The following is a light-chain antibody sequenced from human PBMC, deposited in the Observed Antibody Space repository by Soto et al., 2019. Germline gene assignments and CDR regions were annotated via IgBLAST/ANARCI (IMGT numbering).Light chain of an antibody. Sequence: QSALTQPASVSGSPGQSITISCTGTSSDVGAYNYVSWYQHHPGKAPKLLIHEVSNRPSGVSNRFSGSKSGDTASLTISGLQAEDEADYYCSSYTTRNSLSYIFGTRTKVTVL. J-gene: IGLJ1*01. V-gene: IGLV2-14*01. CDR2: EVS. CDR3: SSYTTRNSLSYI. CDR1: SSDVGAYNY.